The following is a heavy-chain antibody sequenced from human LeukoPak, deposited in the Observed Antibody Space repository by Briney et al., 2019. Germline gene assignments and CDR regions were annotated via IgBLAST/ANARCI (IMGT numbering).Heavy chain of an antibody. V-gene: IGHV1-18*01. D-gene: IGHD6-13*01. J-gene: IGHJ6*02. CDR2: ISAYNGNT. CDR3: ARGGQQPVRYYYYGMDV. Sequence: ASVKVSCKASGYTFTSYGISWVRQAPGQGLEWMGWISAYNGNTNYAQKLQGRVTMTTDTSTSTAYMELRSLRSDDTAVYYCARGGQQPVRYYYYGMDVWGQGTTVTVSS. CDR1: GYTFTSYG.